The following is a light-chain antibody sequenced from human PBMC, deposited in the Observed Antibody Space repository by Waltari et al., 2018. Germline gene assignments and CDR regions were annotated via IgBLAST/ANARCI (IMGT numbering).Light chain of an antibody. CDR1: NSNIGSNT. CDR3: ATWDDRLTGVV. Sequence: QSVVTQPPAASGTPGQRVTISCSGSNSNIGSNTVNWYQQVPGTAPKPLIYSNNYRPSGVPDRFSGSKSGTSASLAISGLQSEDEADYYCATWDDRLTGVVFGGGTKVTVL. CDR2: SNN. J-gene: IGLJ2*01. V-gene: IGLV1-44*01.